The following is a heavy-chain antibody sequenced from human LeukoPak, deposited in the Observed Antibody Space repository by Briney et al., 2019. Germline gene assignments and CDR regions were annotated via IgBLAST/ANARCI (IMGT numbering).Heavy chain of an antibody. Sequence: SQTLSLTCAISGDSVSSNSAAWNWIRQSPSRGLEWLGRTHYRSKWYNDYAVSVKSRITINPDTSKNQFSLQLNSVTPEDTAVYYCARDRRRPRGSGGSCHAFDPWGQGTLVTVSS. V-gene: IGHV6-1*01. CDR1: GDSVSSNSAA. CDR3: ARDRRRPRGSGGSCHAFDP. CDR2: THYRSKWYN. D-gene: IGHD2-15*01. J-gene: IGHJ5*02.